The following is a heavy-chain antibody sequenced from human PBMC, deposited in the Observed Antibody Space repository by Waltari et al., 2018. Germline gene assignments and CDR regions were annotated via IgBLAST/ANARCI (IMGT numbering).Heavy chain of an antibody. Sequence: QVQLEESGGGVLQPGGSLKLPCAASRFPFSSYTMHWVRQAPGKGPEWVTTILYDGGTTYYADSVRGRFTVSRDNPRNTMHLQMNSLRPDDTAVYYCVTGYYYGSGSPFDYWGPGTLVSVSS. CDR1: RFPFSSYT. V-gene: IGHV3-30*01. D-gene: IGHD3-10*01. CDR3: VTGYYYGSGSPFDY. CDR2: ILYDGGTT. J-gene: IGHJ4*02.